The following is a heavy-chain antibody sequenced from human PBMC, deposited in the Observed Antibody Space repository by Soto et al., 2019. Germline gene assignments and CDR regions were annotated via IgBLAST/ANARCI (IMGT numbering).Heavy chain of an antibody. V-gene: IGHV3-48*03. D-gene: IGHD5-18*01. CDR1: GFTFNTYE. CDR2: ISSSGGTI. J-gene: IGHJ4*02. Sequence: GGSLRLSCAASGFTFNTYEMNWVRQAPGKGLQWVSYISSSGGTIHYADSVKGRFTISRDNAQNSLYLQMNSLRAEDTALYYCAKAGRGHSYSYYYDCWGQGTLVTVSS. CDR3: AKAGRGHSYSYYYDC.